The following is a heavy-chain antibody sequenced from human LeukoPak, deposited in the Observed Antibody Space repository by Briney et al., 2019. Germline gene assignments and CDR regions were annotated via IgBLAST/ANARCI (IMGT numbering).Heavy chain of an antibody. CDR2: IKQDGSEK. V-gene: IGHV3-7*01. J-gene: IGHJ5*02. CDR1: GFTFSSYW. D-gene: IGHD1-26*01. Sequence: GGSLRLSCAASGFTFSSYWMSWVRQAPGKGLEWVANIKQDGSEKYYVDSVKGRFTISRDNAKNSLYLQMNSLRADDTAVYYCVRGAVGTGVWFDPWGQGTLVTVSS. CDR3: VRGAVGTGVWFDP.